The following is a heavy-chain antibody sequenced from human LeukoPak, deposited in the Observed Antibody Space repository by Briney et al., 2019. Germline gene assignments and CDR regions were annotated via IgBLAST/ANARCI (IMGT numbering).Heavy chain of an antibody. V-gene: IGHV4-30-2*01. D-gene: IGHD3-22*01. CDR2: IYHSGST. Sequence: PSQTLPPTCAVSGRSISSGGYCWSWLRQPPGKGLEWIVYIYHSGSTYCNPSLQSRVTISVDRSKNQFSLKLSSVTAADTAVYYCARGSTMIVDQGFDYWGQGTLVTVSS. CDR1: GRSISSGGYC. J-gene: IGHJ4*02. CDR3: ARGSTMIVDQGFDY.